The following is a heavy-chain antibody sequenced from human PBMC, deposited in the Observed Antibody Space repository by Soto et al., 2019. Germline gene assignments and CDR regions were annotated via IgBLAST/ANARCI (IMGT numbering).Heavy chain of an antibody. CDR3: ARDSTWNLKYFHH. V-gene: IGHV3-11*01. Sequence: QVQLVESGGGLVKPGGSLRLSCEASGFSFSTYYMTWIRQAPGKGPEWVSYISSSGSTMYYADSVTGRFTISRDNTKNSLYLQMNSLSVEDTAVYYCARDSTWNLKYFHHWGQGTLVTVSS. D-gene: IGHD1-1*01. CDR2: ISSSGSTM. CDR1: GFSFSTYY. J-gene: IGHJ1*01.